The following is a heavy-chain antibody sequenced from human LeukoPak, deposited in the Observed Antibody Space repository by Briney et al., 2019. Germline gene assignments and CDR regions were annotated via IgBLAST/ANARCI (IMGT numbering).Heavy chain of an antibody. J-gene: IGHJ4*02. Sequence: GRSLRLSCAASGFTFSDYYMSWIRQAPGKGLEWVSYISSSSSYTNYADSVKGRFTISRDNAKNSLYLQMNSLRAEDTAVYYCARGGEGIAVAGDFDYWGQGTLVTVSS. CDR2: ISSSSSYT. D-gene: IGHD6-19*01. CDR1: GFTFSDYY. CDR3: ARGGEGIAVAGDFDY. V-gene: IGHV3-11*05.